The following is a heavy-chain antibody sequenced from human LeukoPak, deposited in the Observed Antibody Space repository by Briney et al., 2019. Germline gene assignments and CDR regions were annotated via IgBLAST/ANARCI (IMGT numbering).Heavy chain of an antibody. D-gene: IGHD3-10*01. J-gene: IGHJ4*02. CDR2: ISDSGGST. CDR3: AKSLSGGGYYFEY. Sequence: DPGGSLRLSCAASGFTFSNYAMTWVRQAPGKGLEWVSGISDSGGSTYYADSVKGRFTISRDNSKNTLYLKMNSLRAEDTAVYYCAKSLSGGGYYFEYWGQGTLVTVSS. CDR1: GFTFSNYA. V-gene: IGHV3-23*01.